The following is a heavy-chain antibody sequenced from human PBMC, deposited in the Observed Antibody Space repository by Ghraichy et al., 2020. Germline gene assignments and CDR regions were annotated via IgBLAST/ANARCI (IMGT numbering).Heavy chain of an antibody. CDR3: ARGLAAAGLYYYYYGMDV. D-gene: IGHD6-13*01. CDR2: INSDGSST. V-gene: IGHV3-74*01. J-gene: IGHJ6*02. Sequence: GESLNISCAASGFTFSSYWMHWVRQAPGKGLVWVSRINSDGSSTSYADSVKGRFTISRDNAKNTLYLQMNSLRAEDTAVYYCARGLAAAGLYYYYYGMDVWGQGTTVTVSS. CDR1: GFTFSSYW.